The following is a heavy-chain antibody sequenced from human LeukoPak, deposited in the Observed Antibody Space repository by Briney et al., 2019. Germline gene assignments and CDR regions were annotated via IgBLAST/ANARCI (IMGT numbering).Heavy chain of an antibody. CDR3: ARDRGLGCCSSTSCRTIDY. D-gene: IGHD2-2*01. CDR2: ISSSSSYI. CDR1: GFTFSSYS. J-gene: IGHJ4*02. Sequence: KPGGSLRLSCAASGFTFSSYSMNWVRQAPGKGLEWVSSISSSSSYIYYADSVKGRFTISRDNAKNSLYLQMNSLRAEDTAVYYCARDRGLGCCSSTSCRTIDYWGQGTLVTVSS. V-gene: IGHV3-21*01.